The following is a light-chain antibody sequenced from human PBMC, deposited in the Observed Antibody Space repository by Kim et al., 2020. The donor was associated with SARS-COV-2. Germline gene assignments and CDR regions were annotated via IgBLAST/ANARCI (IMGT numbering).Light chain of an antibody. V-gene: IGKV3-11*01. CDR3: QQRADWPIT. CDR1: QSIGTY. J-gene: IGKJ5*01. Sequence: LSPGERATLSCRASQSIGTYLAWYQHKPGQAPRLLIYDASNRATGIPARFSGSGSGTDFTLTISSLEPEDFAVYYCQQRADWPITFGQGTRLEIK. CDR2: DAS.